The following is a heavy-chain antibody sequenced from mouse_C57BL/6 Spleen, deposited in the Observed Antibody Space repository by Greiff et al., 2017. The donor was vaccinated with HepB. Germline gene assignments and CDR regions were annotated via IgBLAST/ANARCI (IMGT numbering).Heavy chain of an antibody. Sequence: QVQLQQSGPGLVQPSQSLSITCTVSGFSLTSYGVHWVRQSPGKGLEWLGVIWSGGSTDYNAAFISRLSISKDNSKSQVFFKMNSLEADDTAIYYCATYYDYDEGYAMDYWGQGTSVTVSS. CDR2: IWSGGST. V-gene: IGHV2-2*01. CDR3: ATYYDYDEGYAMDY. J-gene: IGHJ4*01. CDR1: GFSLTSYG. D-gene: IGHD2-4*01.